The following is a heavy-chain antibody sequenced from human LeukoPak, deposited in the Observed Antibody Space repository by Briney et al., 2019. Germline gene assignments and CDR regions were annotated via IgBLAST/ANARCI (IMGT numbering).Heavy chain of an antibody. CDR3: ARDSQNYYGSGSYYFDY. V-gene: IGHV3-66*01. CDR1: GFTVSSNY. CDR2: IYSGGST. D-gene: IGHD3-10*01. J-gene: IGHJ4*02. Sequence: GGSLRLSCAASGFTVSSNYTSWVRQAPGKGLEWVSVIYSGGSTYYADSVKGRFTISRDNSKNTLYLQMNSLRAEDTAVYYCARDSQNYYGSGSYYFDYWGQGTLVTVSS.